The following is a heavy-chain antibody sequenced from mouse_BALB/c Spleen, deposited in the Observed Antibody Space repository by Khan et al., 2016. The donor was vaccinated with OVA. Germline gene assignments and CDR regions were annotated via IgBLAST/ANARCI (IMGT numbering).Heavy chain of an antibody. CDR1: GYSIASDYA. J-gene: IGHJ2*01. CDR2: ISYSGNT. V-gene: IGHV3-2*02. D-gene: IGHD1-1*01. CDR3: ARVYGRDFDY. Sequence: EVELVESGPGLVKPSQSLSLTCTVTGYSIASDYAWNWIRQFPGNKLEWMGFISYSGNTNYNPSLKSRISITRDTSKNQFFLQLNSVTSEDTATYYGARVYGRDFDYWGQGTTLTVSS.